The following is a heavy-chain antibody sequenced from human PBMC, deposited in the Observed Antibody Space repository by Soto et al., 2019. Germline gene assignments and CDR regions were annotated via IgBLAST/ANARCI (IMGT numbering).Heavy chain of an antibody. CDR2: ISSSSYI. V-gene: IGHV3-21*01. J-gene: IGHJ4*02. CDR1: GFTFSSYS. D-gene: IGHD2-15*01. Sequence: PXGSLSLSCAASGFTFSSYSMNWVRQAPGKGLEWVSSISSSSYIYYADSVKGRFTISRDNAKNSLYLQMNSLRAEDTAVYYCAREARYPNTLGYCSGGSCYGVIDYWGQGTLVTVSS. CDR3: AREARYPNTLGYCSGGSCYGVIDY.